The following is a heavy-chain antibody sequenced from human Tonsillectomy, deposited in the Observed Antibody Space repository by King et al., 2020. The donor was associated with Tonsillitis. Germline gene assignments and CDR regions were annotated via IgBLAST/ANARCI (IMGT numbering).Heavy chain of an antibody. J-gene: IGHJ3*02. CDR2: ISWNSGSI. V-gene: IGHV3-9*01. CDR1: GFTFDDYA. Sequence: VQLVESGGGLVQPGRSLGLSCAASGFTFDDYAMHWVRQAPGKGLEGVTGISWNSGSIVQAESVKGRFTNSRDNAENSLYLQMDTLRAEDTCLFYCAKSRRATTNWDAFDIWGQGTMVTVSS. CDR3: AKSRRATTNWDAFDI. D-gene: IGHD5-24*01.